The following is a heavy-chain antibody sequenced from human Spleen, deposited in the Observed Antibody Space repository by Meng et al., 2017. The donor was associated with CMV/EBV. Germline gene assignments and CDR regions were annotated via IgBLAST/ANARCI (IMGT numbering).Heavy chain of an antibody. CDR1: GFTFSSYS. J-gene: IGHJ4*02. CDR3: ARKPSYYYDSSGYY. Sequence: GESLKISCAASGFTFSSYSMNWVRQAPGKGLEWVSSISSSSSYIYYADSVKGRFTISRDNAKNSLYLQMNSLRAEDTAVYYCARKPSYYYDSSGYYWGQGTLVTVSS. D-gene: IGHD3-22*01. CDR2: ISSSSSYI. V-gene: IGHV3-21*01.